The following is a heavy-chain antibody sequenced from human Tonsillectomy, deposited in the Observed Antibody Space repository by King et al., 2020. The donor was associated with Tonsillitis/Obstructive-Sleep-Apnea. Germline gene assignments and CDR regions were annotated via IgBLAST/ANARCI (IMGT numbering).Heavy chain of an antibody. V-gene: IGHV3-15*01. D-gene: IGHD3-16*02. Sequence: VQLVESGGGLVKPGGYLRLSCAASGFTFSNAWMSWVRQAPGKGLEWVGRIKSKTDGGTTDYAAPVKGRFTISRDDSKNTLYLQMNSLKTEDTAVYYCTLGGYDYVWGSYRLPYYMDVWGKGTTVTVSS. J-gene: IGHJ6*03. CDR1: GFTFSNAW. CDR2: IKSKTDGGTT. CDR3: TLGGYDYVWGSYRLPYYMDV.